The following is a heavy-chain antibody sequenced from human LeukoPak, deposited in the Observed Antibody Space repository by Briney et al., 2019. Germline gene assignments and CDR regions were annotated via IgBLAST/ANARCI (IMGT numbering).Heavy chain of an antibody. V-gene: IGHV5-51*01. CDR3: ARHDGGWELPQTELDY. CDR2: IYPGDSDT. D-gene: IGHD1-26*01. J-gene: IGHJ4*02. Sequence: KHGESLKISCKGSGYSFTSYWIGWVRQMPGKGLEWMVIIYPGDSDTRYSPSFQGQVTISAAKSIRTAYLQWSSLKASDTAMYYCARHDGGWELPQTELDYWGQGTLVTVSS. CDR1: GYSFTSYW.